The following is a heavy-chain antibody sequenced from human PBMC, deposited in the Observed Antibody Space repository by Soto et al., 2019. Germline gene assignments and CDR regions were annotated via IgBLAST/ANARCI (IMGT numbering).Heavy chain of an antibody. CDR3: AKDRRAGGNYGFYSDF. J-gene: IGHJ4*02. D-gene: IGHD1-7*01. V-gene: IGHV3-48*01. Sequence: GGSLRLSCTPSGFIFSDYSMNWVRQAPGKGLEWISYITTTSSTMYYADSVKGRFTISRDNAKNTLYLQMTSLRADDTAVYYCAKDRRAGGNYGFYSDFWGQGALVTVSS. CDR1: GFIFSDYS. CDR2: ITTTSSTM.